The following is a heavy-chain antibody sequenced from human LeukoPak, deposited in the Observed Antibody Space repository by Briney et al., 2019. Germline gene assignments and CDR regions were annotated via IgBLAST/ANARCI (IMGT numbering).Heavy chain of an antibody. J-gene: IGHJ5*02. CDR1: GYTFTSYG. V-gene: IGHV1-18*01. CDR2: ISAYNGNT. Sequence: ASVNVSCKASGYTFTSYGISWVRQAPGQGLEWMGWISAYNGNTNYAQKLQGRVTMTTDTSTSTAYMELRSLRSDDTAIYYCAKDSRSSGWYNWFDPWGQGTLVTVSS. CDR3: AKDSRSSGWYNWFDP. D-gene: IGHD6-19*01.